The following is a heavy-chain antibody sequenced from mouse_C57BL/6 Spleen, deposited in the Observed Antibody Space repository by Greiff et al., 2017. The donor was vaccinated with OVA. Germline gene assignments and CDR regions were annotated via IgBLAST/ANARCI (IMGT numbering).Heavy chain of an antibody. D-gene: IGHD2-1*01. V-gene: IGHV1-26*01. CDR2: INPNNGGT. Sequence: EVQLQQSGPELVKPGASVKISCKASGYTFTDYYMNWVKQSHGKSLEWIGDINPNNGGTSYNQKFKGKATLTVDKSSSTAYMELRSLTSEDSAVYYCAREGDYGKMNWFAYWGQGTLVTVSA. CDR1: GYTFTDYY. J-gene: IGHJ3*01. CDR3: AREGDYGKMNWFAY.